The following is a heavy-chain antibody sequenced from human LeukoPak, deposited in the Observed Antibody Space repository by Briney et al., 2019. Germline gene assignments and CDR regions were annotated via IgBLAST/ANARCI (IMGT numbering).Heavy chain of an antibody. Sequence: GWSLKLSCVASGFSFNAYAMSWVRQAPGKGLEWVSGISGSGASTYYADSVKGRFSISRGNSRDTVFLSMSSLSAEDTAVYYCAKSSVVTPSGSFDYWGQGTLVTVSS. J-gene: IGHJ4*02. CDR3: AKSSVVTPSGSFDY. V-gene: IGHV3-23*01. CDR1: GFSFNAYA. CDR2: ISGSGAST. D-gene: IGHD2-15*01.